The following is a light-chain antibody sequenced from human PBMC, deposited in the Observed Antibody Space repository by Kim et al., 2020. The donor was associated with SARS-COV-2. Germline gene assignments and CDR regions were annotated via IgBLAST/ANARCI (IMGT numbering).Light chain of an antibody. J-gene: IGKJ1*01. V-gene: IGKV1-27*01. Sequence: DIQMTQSPSSLSASVGDGVTITCRASQGISNYLAWYQQKPGEVPKLLIYAASTLQSGVSTRFSGSGSGTEFTLTISDLQPEDVATYYCQKYDTAPWTFGHGTKVDIK. CDR1: QGISNY. CDR2: AAS. CDR3: QKYDTAPWT.